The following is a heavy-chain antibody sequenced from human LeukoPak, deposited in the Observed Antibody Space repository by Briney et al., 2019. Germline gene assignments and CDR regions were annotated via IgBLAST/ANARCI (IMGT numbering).Heavy chain of an antibody. CDR2: IHPNSDVT. J-gene: IGHJ4*02. D-gene: IGHD6-13*01. V-gene: IGHV1-2*02. CDR3: AMQQNSLFDY. CDR1: GYTFSGPY. Sequence: ASVKVSCKASGYTFSGPYIHWVRQAPGQGLERMGWIHPNSDVTKYAQKFQGRVTLTRDTSISTAYMELTRLTSYDTAVYYCAMQQNSLFDYWGQGTLVTVSS.